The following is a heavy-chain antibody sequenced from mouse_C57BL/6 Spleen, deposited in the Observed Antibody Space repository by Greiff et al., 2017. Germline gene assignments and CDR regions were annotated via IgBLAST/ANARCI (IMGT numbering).Heavy chain of an antibody. CDR3: ARKRGWESYFDY. CDR1: GSPFPSYW. CDR2: IDPSVSYT. J-gene: IGHJ2*01. Sequence: VQLQQPGAELVKPGASVKLSCKASGSPFPSYWMQWVKQRPGQGLEWIGEIDPSVSYTTYNQKFKGKATLTVDTASSTAYMQLSSLTSEDSAVYYCARKRGWESYFDYWGQGTTLTVSS. V-gene: IGHV1-50*01. D-gene: IGHD3-3*01.